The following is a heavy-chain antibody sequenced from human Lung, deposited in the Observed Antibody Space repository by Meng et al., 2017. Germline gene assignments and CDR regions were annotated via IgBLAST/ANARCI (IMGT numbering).Heavy chain of an antibody. Sequence: QGQQEQGGDGRWRPSAKLSLTCAVYGGSISGAYWSWLRQYPAKGLEWIGKINHGGSTNYNPSLESLVTISVDTPRNQFSLRLTSMDVADTAVYYCASERHSTIIRGVIDFWGQGALVTVSS. V-gene: IGHV4-34*01. CDR1: GGSISGAY. CDR2: INHGGST. J-gene: IGHJ4*02. D-gene: IGHD3-10*01. CDR3: ASERHSTIIRGVIDF.